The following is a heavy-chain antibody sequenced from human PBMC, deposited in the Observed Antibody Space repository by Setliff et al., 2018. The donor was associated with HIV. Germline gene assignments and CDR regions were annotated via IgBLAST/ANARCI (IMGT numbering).Heavy chain of an antibody. CDR2: INQNGGSR. CDR1: GFSFSSYW. CDR3: VRDGKIGARLDY. J-gene: IGHJ4*02. V-gene: IGHV3-7*01. D-gene: IGHD6-6*01. Sequence: GGSLRLSCAGSGFSFSSYWMTWVRQAPGKGLEWVANINQNGGSRNYVDSGKGRFTISRDNSKNTVYLQMNSLRPEDTGVYYCVRDGKIGARLDYWGPGTQVTVSS.